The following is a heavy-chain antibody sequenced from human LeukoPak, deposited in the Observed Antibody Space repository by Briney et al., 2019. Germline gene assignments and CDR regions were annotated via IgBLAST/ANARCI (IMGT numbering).Heavy chain of an antibody. V-gene: IGHV3-23*01. D-gene: IGHD5-18*01. CDR1: GFTFNSYT. J-gene: IGHJ4*02. CDR3: AKDRRIQLWLGFDY. CDR2: IVGRGDVT. Sequence: GGSLRLSCTASGFTFNSYTMSWVRQAQGRGMEWISAIVGRGDVTDHADSVKGRFTISRDNSKNTLYLQMNSLRAEDTAVYYCAKDRRIQLWLGFDYWGQGTLVTVSS.